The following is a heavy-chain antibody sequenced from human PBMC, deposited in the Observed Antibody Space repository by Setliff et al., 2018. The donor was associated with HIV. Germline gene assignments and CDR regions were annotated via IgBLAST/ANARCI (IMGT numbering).Heavy chain of an antibody. CDR2: ISDFKGNT. J-gene: IGHJ6*03. CDR3: ARVGACYQYYMDV. V-gene: IGHV1-18*01. D-gene: IGHD3-16*01. CDR1: GYTFSSYD. Sequence: GASVKVSCKASGYTFSSYDINWVRQATGQGLEWMGWISDFKGNTIYAQKFQGRLTMTTDTSTSTAYMELRSLRSDDTAVYYCARVGACYQYYMDVWGKGTTVTVSS.